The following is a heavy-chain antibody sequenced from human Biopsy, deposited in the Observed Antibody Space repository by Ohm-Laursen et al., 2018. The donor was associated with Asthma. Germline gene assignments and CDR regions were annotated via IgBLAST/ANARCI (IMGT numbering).Heavy chain of an antibody. CDR1: GYSFTDYH. Sequence: GASVKVSCKASGYSFTDYHLHWVRQAPGQGLEWMGRINPNSGATNNAQKFQGRVTMTRDTSISTAYMEVSRLRSDDTAVYYCARGQKSAGDRWFDPWGQGTLVTVSS. V-gene: IGHV1-2*06. D-gene: IGHD6-13*01. CDR2: INPNSGAT. J-gene: IGHJ5*02. CDR3: ARGQKSAGDRWFDP.